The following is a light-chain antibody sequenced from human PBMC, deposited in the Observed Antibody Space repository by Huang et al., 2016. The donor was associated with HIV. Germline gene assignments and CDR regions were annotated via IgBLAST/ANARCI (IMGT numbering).Light chain of an antibody. Sequence: DIQMTQSPSAMSASVGDRVTLPCRASQDIDNYLAWFQQKSGKVPKRLIFAASGLQSWVPSRFSGSGSGREFTLTISSLQPEDFATYYCLQYEDYQPSTFGQGTRVEIK. CDR1: QDIDNY. CDR2: AAS. CDR3: LQYEDYQPST. J-gene: IGKJ1*01. V-gene: IGKV1-17*03.